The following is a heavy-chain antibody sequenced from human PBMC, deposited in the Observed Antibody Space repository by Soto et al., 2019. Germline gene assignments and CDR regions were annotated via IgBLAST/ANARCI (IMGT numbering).Heavy chain of an antibody. V-gene: IGHV3-33*03. CDR3: TTASRHLYCSGGSCYSDFDY. CDR2: IWYDGTEK. J-gene: IGHJ4*02. Sequence: QVQLVESGGGVVQPGRSLRLSCAASGSTFSGYGMHWVRQPPGKGLEWVAVIWYDGTEKYYADSVKGRFAISRDNSFLYLEMNSLRVEDTAVYYCTTASRHLYCSGGSCYSDFDYWGQGTLVTVSS. D-gene: IGHD2-15*01. CDR1: GSTFSGYG.